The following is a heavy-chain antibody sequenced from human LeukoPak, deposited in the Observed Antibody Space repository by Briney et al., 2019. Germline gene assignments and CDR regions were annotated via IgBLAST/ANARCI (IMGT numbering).Heavy chain of an antibody. D-gene: IGHD1-26*01. CDR3: ARATRGSFYACDY. V-gene: IGHV4-59*01. J-gene: IGHJ4*02. Sequence: SETLSLTCNVSGGSISNYYWSWIRQPPGRGLEWIGYTYHSGSTNYNPSLKSRVTISADTSKNQLSLKLTSVTAADTAVYYCARATRGSFYACDYWGQGTLVTVSS. CDR2: TYHSGST. CDR1: GGSISNYY.